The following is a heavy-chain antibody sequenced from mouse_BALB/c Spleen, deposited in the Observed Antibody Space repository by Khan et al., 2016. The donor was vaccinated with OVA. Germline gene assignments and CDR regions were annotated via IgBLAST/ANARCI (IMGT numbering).Heavy chain of an antibody. CDR3: ARLAYYYNSEGFAY. V-gene: IGHV5-6*01. J-gene: IGHJ3*01. CDR1: GFTFSTYG. D-gene: IGHD1-1*02. CDR2: ISTGGHYT. Sequence: EVELVESGGDLVKPGGSLKLSCAAPGFTFSTYGMSWVRQSPDKRLEWVATISTGGHYTYYPDNLKGRFTISRDNARNILYLQMSSLKSEDTAMDYCARLAYYYNSEGFAYWGQGTLVTVSA.